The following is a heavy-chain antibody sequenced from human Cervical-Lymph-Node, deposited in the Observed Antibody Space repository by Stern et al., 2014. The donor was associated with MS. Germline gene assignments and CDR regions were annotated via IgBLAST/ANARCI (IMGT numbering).Heavy chain of an antibody. CDR3: ARDRAPALGVGYYYGMDV. Sequence: QVQLVQSGAEVKKPGSSVKVSCKASGGHFKSFAITWVRQAPGQGLEWVGGIIPILATANYEQKFLGRVTITADESTSTAYMSLSSLRYEDTAVYYCARDRAPALGVGYYYGMDVWGQGTTVTVSS. J-gene: IGHJ6*02. CDR2: IIPILATA. V-gene: IGHV1-69*01. D-gene: IGHD2-8*01. CDR1: GGHFKSFA.